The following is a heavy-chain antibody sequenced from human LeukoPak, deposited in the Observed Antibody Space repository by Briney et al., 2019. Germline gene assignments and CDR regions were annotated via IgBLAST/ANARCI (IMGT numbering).Heavy chain of an antibody. V-gene: IGHV3-7*03. Sequence: GGSLRLSCVASGFTFSSRDWMTWVRQAPGKGLEWVANIKQDGSEKNYVDSVKGRFTISRDNAKNSLYLQMNSLMAEDTALYYCARDGGWYKRGLDYFYYYMDVWGKGTTVTVSS. CDR2: IKQDGSEK. CDR1: GFTFSSRDW. J-gene: IGHJ6*03. D-gene: IGHD6-19*01. CDR3: ARDGGWYKRGLDYFYYYMDV.